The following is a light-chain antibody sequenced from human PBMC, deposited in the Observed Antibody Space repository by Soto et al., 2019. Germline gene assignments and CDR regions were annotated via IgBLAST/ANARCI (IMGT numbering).Light chain of an antibody. V-gene: IGLV1-40*01. CDR3: QSYDSSLSAVV. J-gene: IGLJ2*01. CDR2: GDS. Sequence: QSVLTQPPSVSGAPGQRVTISCTGSSSNFGAGYDVHWYQQLPGTAPKLLIHGDSNRPSGVPDRFSGSKSGTSASLAITGLQAEDEADYYCQSYDSSLSAVVFGGGTQLTVL. CDR1: SSNFGAGYD.